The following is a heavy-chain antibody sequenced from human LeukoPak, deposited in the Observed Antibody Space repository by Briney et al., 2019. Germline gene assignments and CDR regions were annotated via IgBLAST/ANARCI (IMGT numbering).Heavy chain of an antibody. D-gene: IGHD6-19*01. J-gene: IGHJ4*02. CDR1: GFTFSTYA. CDR3: AKDQWLVGLGEDFDY. Sequence: PGGSLRLSCAASGFTFSTYAMTWVRQAPGKGLEWVSLISGSGSSTYYADSVKGRFTISRDNSKNTLYLQMNSLRAEDTAVYYCAKDQWLVGLGEDFDYWGQGTLVTVSS. CDR2: ISGSGSST. V-gene: IGHV3-23*01.